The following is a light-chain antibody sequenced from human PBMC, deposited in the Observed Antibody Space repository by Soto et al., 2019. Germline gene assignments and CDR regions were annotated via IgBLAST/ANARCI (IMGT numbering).Light chain of an antibody. V-gene: IGKV3-20*01. CDR1: QSVSNNY. CDR3: QQSAASPRT. Sequence: EVVLTQSPGTLSLSPRERATLSCRASQSVSNNYLAWYQHKPGQAPRLLIYGASNRAPGIPDRFSGSGSGPELTLTISRLEHEDFAVYYCQQSAASPRTFGQGTLVEVK. CDR2: GAS. J-gene: IGKJ1*01.